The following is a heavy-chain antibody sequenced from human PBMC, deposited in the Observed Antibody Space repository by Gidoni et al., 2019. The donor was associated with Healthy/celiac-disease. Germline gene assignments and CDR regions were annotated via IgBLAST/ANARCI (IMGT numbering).Heavy chain of an antibody. CDR1: G. J-gene: IGHJ4*02. CDR2: ISYDGSNK. Sequence: GMHWVRQAPGKGLEWVAVISYDGSNKYYADSVKGRFTISRDNSKNTLYLQMNSLRAEDTAVYYCAKEGGWLATLDYWGQGTLVTVSS. D-gene: IGHD6-19*01. V-gene: IGHV3-30*18. CDR3: AKEGGWLATLDY.